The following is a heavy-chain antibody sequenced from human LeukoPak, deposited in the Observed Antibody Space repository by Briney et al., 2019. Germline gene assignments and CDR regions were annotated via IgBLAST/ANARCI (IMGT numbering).Heavy chain of an antibody. V-gene: IGHV1-58*01. CDR1: GFSFTDSA. Sequence: GASVKVSCKASGFSFTDSAVQWMRQARGQSPEWIGWIVVGSGNTNYAQKFQERVTITRDTSTSTAYMELRSLRSDDTAVYYCARDPSGGSDYFDYWGQGTLVTVSS. D-gene: IGHD3-10*01. CDR3: ARDPSGGSDYFDY. J-gene: IGHJ4*02. CDR2: IVVGSGNT.